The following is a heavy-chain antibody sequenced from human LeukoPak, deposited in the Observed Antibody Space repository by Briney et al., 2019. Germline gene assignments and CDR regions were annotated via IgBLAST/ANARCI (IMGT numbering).Heavy chain of an antibody. CDR2: ISYGGKNE. CDR1: GFTFSPYA. J-gene: IGHJ4*02. V-gene: IGHV3-30*04. Sequence: GRSLRLSCAGSGFTFSPYAMHWVRQAPGKGLVWVALISYGGKNEWYADSVKGRFTISGDNSKNKLYLQMNSLRVDDTAIYYCARAATGSFDYWGQGTLVTVSS. D-gene: IGHD6-13*01. CDR3: ARAATGSFDY.